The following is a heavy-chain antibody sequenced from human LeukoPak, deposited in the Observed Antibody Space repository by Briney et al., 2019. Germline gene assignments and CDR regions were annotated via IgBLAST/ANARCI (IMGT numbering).Heavy chain of an antibody. CDR2: INHSGST. Sequence: KPSETLSLTCAVYGGSFSGYYWSWIRQPPGRGLEWIGEINHSGSTNYNPSLKSRVTISVDTSKNQFSLKLSSVTAADTAVYYCARGRRGYSYGQVGFDYWGQGTLVTVSS. CDR1: GGSFSGYY. CDR3: ARGRRGYSYGQVGFDY. D-gene: IGHD5-18*01. V-gene: IGHV4-34*01. J-gene: IGHJ4*02.